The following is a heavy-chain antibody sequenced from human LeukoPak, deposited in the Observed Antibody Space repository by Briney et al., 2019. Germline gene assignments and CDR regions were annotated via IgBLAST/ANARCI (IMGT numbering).Heavy chain of an antibody. Sequence: SETLSLTCVVYGGSSRSYYWNWIRQPPGKGLEWIGEINHSGTTNYNPSLKSRVTISVDTSKNQFSLKLSSVTAADTAVYYCARDTVMGSYWGQGTLVTVSS. CDR1: GGSSRSYY. CDR3: ARDTVMGSY. V-gene: IGHV4-34*01. D-gene: IGHD4-17*01. J-gene: IGHJ4*02. CDR2: INHSGTT.